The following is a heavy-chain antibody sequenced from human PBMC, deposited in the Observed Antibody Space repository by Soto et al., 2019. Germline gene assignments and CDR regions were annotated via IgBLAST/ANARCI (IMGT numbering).Heavy chain of an antibody. CDR2: IYTTGST. J-gene: IGHJ4*02. D-gene: IGHD2-21*01. Sequence: QVQLQESGPGLVKPSETLSLTCTVSGGSISSYYWSWIRQPAGKGLAWIGRIYTTGSTNYNPSLRSRVTMSVDTSENQFSLKLSSVTAADTAVYYCARDKYSSNLYYFDYWGQGTLVTVSS. CDR1: GGSISSYY. V-gene: IGHV4-4*07. CDR3: ARDKYSSNLYYFDY.